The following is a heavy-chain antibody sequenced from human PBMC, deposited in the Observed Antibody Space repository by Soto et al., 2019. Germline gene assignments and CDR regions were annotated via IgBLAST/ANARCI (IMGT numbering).Heavy chain of an antibody. Sequence: PGGSLRLSCAASGFTFSSYAMGWVRQAPGKGLEWVSAISGSGGSTYYADSVKGRFTISRDNSKNTLYLQMNSLRAEDTAVYYCAKEAYSSGWFARYYYYYGMDVWGQGTTVTVSS. CDR2: ISGSGGST. J-gene: IGHJ6*02. CDR1: GFTFSSYA. V-gene: IGHV3-23*01. CDR3: AKEAYSSGWFARYYYYYGMDV. D-gene: IGHD6-19*01.